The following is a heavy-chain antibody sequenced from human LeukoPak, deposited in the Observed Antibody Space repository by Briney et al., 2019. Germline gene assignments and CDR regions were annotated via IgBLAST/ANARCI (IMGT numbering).Heavy chain of an antibody. J-gene: IGHJ4*02. Sequence: GGSLRLSWAASGFTFTSFGMHWVRQAPGKGLVWVSRINSDGSSTSYADSVKGRFSISRDTSENTLSLQMNSLRAEDSAVYYCAAKGNGYTGTYVFAHWGRGTLVTVSS. CDR1: GFTFTSFG. CDR3: AAKGNGYTGTYVFAH. D-gene: IGHD5-12*01. V-gene: IGHV3-74*01. CDR2: INSDGSST.